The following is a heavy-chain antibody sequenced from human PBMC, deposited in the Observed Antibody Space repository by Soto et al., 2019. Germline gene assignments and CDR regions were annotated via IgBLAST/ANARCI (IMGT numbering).Heavy chain of an antibody. J-gene: IGHJ3*01. CDR1: GFTFSTYA. V-gene: IGHV3-30-3*01. CDR3: GRITLKTSVDTFDF. D-gene: IGHD3-22*01. CDR2: VTSDGSNK. Sequence: PVGSLRLSCAASGFTFSTYALHWVRQAPGKGLEWVATVTSDGSNKYHADSVEGRFTISRDDSKNTLYLQLNSLRAEDTAVYYCGRITLKTSVDTFDFWGQGTMVTVSS.